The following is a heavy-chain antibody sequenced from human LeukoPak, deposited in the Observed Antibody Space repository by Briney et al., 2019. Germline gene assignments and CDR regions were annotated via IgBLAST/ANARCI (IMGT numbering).Heavy chain of an antibody. CDR1: GFTFSSYA. Sequence: GGSLRLSCAASGFTFSSYAMHWVRQAPGKGLEWVSAIIYSGGSTYYADSMKGRFTISRDNSKNTLFLQMDSLRAEDTAIYYCAKDQRSIAVAGYFDYWGQGTLVTVSS. CDR2: IIYSGGST. CDR3: AKDQRSIAVAGYFDY. J-gene: IGHJ4*02. V-gene: IGHV3-23*01. D-gene: IGHD6-19*01.